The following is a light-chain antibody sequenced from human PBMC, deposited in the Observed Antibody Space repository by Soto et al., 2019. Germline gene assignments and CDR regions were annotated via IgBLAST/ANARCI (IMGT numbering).Light chain of an antibody. CDR2: GAS. CDR3: QQYGGSPYT. Sequence: EFVLTQSPGTLSLSPGERATLSCRASQSVSSSYLAWYQQKPGQAPRLLIYGASSRATGIPDRFSGSGSGTDFTLTISRLEPEDFAVYYCQQYGGSPYTFGQGTKLEIK. J-gene: IGKJ2*01. CDR1: QSVSSSY. V-gene: IGKV3-20*01.